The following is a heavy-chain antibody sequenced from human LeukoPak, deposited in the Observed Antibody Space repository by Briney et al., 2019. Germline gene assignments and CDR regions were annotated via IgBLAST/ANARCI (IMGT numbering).Heavy chain of an antibody. CDR3: ARGTVGYFDY. V-gene: IGHV1-18*01. D-gene: IGHD4-11*01. J-gene: IGHJ4*02. CDR1: GYTFTSYG. Sequence: GASVKVSCKASGYTFTSYGITWVRQAPGQGLEWMGWISANNGNTNCAQKLQERVTMTTDTSSSTAYMELRSLRSDDTAVYYCARGTVGYFDYWGQGTLVTVSS. CDR2: ISANNGNT.